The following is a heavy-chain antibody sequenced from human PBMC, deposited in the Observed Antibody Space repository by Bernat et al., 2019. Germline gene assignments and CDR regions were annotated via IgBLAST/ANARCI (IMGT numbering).Heavy chain of an antibody. CDR2: IYSGGST. D-gene: IGHD3-22*01. CDR3: ARDPYYYDSSGPIPFDI. V-gene: IGHV3-53*04. J-gene: IGHJ3*02. Sequence: EVQLVESGGGLVQPGGSLRLSCAASGFTVSSNYMSWVRQAPWKGLEWVSVIYSGGSTYYADSVKGRFTISRHNSKNTQYLQMNSLRAEDTAVYYCARDPYYYDSSGPIPFDIWGQGTMVTVSS. CDR1: GFTVSSNY.